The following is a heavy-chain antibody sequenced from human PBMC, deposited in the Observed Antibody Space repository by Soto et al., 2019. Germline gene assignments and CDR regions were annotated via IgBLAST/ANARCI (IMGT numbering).Heavy chain of an antibody. V-gene: IGHV4-59*01. D-gene: IGHD3-16*02. CDR2: IYYSGST. CDR3: ARATYDYVWGSYHGLDY. Sequence: PSETLSLTCTFSGGSISSYYWSWIRQPPGKGLEWIGYIYYSGSTNYNPSLKSRVTISVDTSKNQFSLKLSSVTAADTAVYYCARATYDYVWGSYHGLDYWGQGTLVTVSS. J-gene: IGHJ4*02. CDR1: GGSISSYY.